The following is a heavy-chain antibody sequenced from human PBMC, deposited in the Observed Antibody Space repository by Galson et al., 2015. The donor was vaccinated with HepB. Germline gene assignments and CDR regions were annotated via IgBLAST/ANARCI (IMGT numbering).Heavy chain of an antibody. Sequence: SLRLSCAASGFTFSSYAMSWVRQAPGKGLEWVSALTTSGVTTYYADSVKGRFTISRDNSKNTLYLQMTSLRAEDTAVYYCAKNGGLPKPFDYWGQGTLVTVSS. CDR2: LTTSGVTT. V-gene: IGHV3-23*01. CDR1: GFTFSSYA. CDR3: AKNGGLPKPFDY. D-gene: IGHD3-16*01. J-gene: IGHJ4*02.